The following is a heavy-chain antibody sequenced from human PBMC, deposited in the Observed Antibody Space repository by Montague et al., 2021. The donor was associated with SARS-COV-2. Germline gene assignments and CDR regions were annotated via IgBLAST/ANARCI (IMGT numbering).Heavy chain of an antibody. J-gene: IGHJ3*02. V-gene: IGHV4-39*01. CDR1: GGSISSSSYY. CDR3: ARHDIAKVQLLVVIDSNKDAFDI. Sequence: SETLSLTCTASGGSISSSSYYWGWIRQPPGKGLEWIGSIYYSGSTYYNPSLKSRVTISVDTSKNQFSLKLSSVTAADTAVYYCARHDIAKVQLLVVIDSNKDAFDIWGQGTMVTVSS. CDR2: IYYSGST. D-gene: IGHD6-19*01.